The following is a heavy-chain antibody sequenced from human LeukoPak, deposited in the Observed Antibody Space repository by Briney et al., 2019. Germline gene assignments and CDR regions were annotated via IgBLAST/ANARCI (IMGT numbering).Heavy chain of an antibody. Sequence: PGGSLRLSCAASGFTFSTYAMSCVRQAPGKGLEWVSSISGGGDNTYYADSVKGRFTIFRDNSKNTLSLQMSSLRAEDTAAYYCAKARVSSGRHFDYWGQGTLVTVSS. CDR1: GFTFSTYA. CDR2: ISGGGDNT. V-gene: IGHV3-23*01. CDR3: AKARVSSGRHFDY. J-gene: IGHJ4*02. D-gene: IGHD6-19*01.